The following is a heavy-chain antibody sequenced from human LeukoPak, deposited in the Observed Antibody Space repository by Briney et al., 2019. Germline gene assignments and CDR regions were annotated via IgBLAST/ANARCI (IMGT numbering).Heavy chain of an antibody. D-gene: IGHD6-13*01. CDR3: AKVSDSSSWPYY. CDR2: ISSGGSTI. J-gene: IGHJ4*02. CDR1: GFTFSDYY. Sequence: GRSLRLSCAVSGFTFSDYYMSWIRQAPGKGLEWVSYISSGGSTISHADSVKGRFTISRDNAENSLYLQMNSLRAEDTAVYYCAKVSDSSSWPYYWGQGTLVTVSS. V-gene: IGHV3-11*01.